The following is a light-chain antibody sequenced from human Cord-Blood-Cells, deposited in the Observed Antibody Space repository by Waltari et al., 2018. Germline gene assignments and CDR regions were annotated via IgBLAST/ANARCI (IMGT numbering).Light chain of an antibody. CDR3: QSYDSSLSGSV. J-gene: IGLJ3*02. CDR2: GNS. V-gene: IGLV1-40*01. CDR1: SANTGAGYD. Sequence: QSVLTQPPSVSGAPGQRVTISCTGSSANTGAGYDVHWYQQLPGTAPKLLIYGNSNRPSGVPDRFSGSKSGTSASLAITGLQAEDEADYYGQSYDSSLSGSVFGGGTKLTVL.